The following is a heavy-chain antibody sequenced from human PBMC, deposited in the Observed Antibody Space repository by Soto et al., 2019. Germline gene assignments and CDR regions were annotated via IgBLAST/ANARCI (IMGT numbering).Heavy chain of an antibody. D-gene: IGHD2-15*01. CDR1: GFTFSSYW. J-gene: IGHJ4*02. V-gene: IGHV3-7*01. CDR3: ARPGAYCSGGSCFPYSY. CDR2: INVDGSEI. Sequence: GGSLRLSCRASGFTFSSYWMSWVHLTPGKGLEWVANINVDGSEIYYVGSVRGRFTISRDNAQNSVSLQMNSLRVEDTAVYYCARPGAYCSGGSCFPYSYWGQGTPVTVSS.